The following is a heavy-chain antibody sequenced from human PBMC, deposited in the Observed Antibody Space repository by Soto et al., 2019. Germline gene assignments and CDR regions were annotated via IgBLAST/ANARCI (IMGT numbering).Heavy chain of an antibody. CDR2: FYSSGSI. CDR1: GYSITAGGYY. D-gene: IGHD6-19*01. Sequence: SETLSLTCFVSGYSITAGGYYWSWIRHHPGKGLEWIGSFYSSGSIIYNPSLRSRVSISGDTSSNQFSLSLTSVTAADTARYYCARMYSSGSGWFHPWGQGTLVTVSS. V-gene: IGHV4-31*03. CDR3: ARMYSSGSGWFHP. J-gene: IGHJ5*02.